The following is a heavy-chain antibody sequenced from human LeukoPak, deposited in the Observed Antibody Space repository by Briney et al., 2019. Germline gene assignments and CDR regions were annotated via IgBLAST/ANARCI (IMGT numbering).Heavy chain of an antibody. V-gene: IGHV3-66*01. J-gene: IGHJ5*02. CDR3: ARDLRGWYAWHH. D-gene: IGHD6-19*01. CDR2: IYSAGTT. CDR1: GFTVSSDY. Sequence: GGSLRLSCAASGFTVSSDYMSWVRQAPGKWLEWVSIIYSAGTTYYADSVKGRFNISRDNSKNMLYLQMNSLRAEDTAVYYCARDLRGWYAWHHWGQGTLVTVSS.